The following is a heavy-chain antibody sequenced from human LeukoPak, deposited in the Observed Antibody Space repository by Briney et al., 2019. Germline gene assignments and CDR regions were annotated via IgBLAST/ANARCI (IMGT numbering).Heavy chain of an antibody. J-gene: IGHJ6*02. CDR2: ISGSGGTT. CDR3: AKDTSGSTSYSYHYGMDV. Sequence: GGSLRLSCVTSGFTFSSYAMSWVRQAPGKGLEWVSVISGSGGTTYYADSVKGRFTISRDNSKSTLYPQMNSLRAEDTAVYYCAKDTSGSTSYSYHYGMDVWGQGTTVTVSS. D-gene: IGHD1-26*01. V-gene: IGHV3-23*01. CDR1: GFTFSSYA.